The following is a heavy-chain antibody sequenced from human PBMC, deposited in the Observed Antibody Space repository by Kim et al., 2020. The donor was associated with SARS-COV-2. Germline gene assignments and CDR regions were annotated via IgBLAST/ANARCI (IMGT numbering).Heavy chain of an antibody. Sequence: GGSLRLSCAASGFTFSNAWMTWVRQAPGKGLEWVGRVKSKTDGGTTDYAVPMRGRFTISRDDSKNMLYLQMNSLKTEDTAVYYCSTDWVIAAAPWGHGTLVTVSS. J-gene: IGHJ5*02. D-gene: IGHD6-13*01. CDR1: GFTFSNAW. V-gene: IGHV3-15*01. CDR3: STDWVIAAAP. CDR2: VKSKTDGGTT.